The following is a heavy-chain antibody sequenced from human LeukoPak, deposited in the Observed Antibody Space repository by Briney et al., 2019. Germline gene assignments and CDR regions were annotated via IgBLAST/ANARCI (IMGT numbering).Heavy chain of an antibody. CDR2: IYYSGST. CDR1: GGSISSYY. CDR3: ARSLGDYYYYYGMDV. V-gene: IGHV4-59*06. J-gene: IGHJ6*02. Sequence: SETLSLTCTVSGGSISSYYWSWIRQPPGKGLEWIGYIYYSGSTYYNPSLKSRVTISVDTSKNQFSLKLSSVTAADTAVYYCARSLGDYYYYYGMDVWGQGTTVTVSS.